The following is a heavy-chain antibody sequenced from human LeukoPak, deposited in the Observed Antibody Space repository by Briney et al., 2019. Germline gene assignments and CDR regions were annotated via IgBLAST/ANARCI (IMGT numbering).Heavy chain of an antibody. CDR1: GFTVSSNY. CDR2: IYSGGST. D-gene: IGHD6-19*01. V-gene: IGHV3-53*01. Sequence: PGGSLRLSCAASGFTVSSNYMSWVRQAPGKGLEWVSVIYSGGSTYYADSVKGRFTISRDNSKNTLYLQMNSLRAEDTAVYYCARAPSPLAVAGTDYWGQGTLVTVSS. J-gene: IGHJ4*02. CDR3: ARAPSPLAVAGTDY.